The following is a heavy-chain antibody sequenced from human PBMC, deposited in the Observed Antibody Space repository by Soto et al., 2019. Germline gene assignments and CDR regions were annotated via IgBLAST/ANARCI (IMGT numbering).Heavy chain of an antibody. Sequence: ASVKVSCKASGYTFTSYGISWVRQAPGQGLEWMGWISAYNGNTNYAQKLQGRVTMTTDTSTSTAYMELRSLRSDDTAVYYCARDLDSSWLNLTPIYSYYGMDVWGLGTTVTVSS. J-gene: IGHJ6*02. CDR1: GYTFTSYG. D-gene: IGHD6-13*01. CDR2: ISAYNGNT. V-gene: IGHV1-18*01. CDR3: ARDLDSSWLNLTPIYSYYGMDV.